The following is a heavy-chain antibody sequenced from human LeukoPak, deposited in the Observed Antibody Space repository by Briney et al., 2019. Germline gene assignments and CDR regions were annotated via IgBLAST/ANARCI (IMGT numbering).Heavy chain of an antibody. CDR2: ISGSGGST. CDR3: AKSGTTYYYDSSGSDYMDV. V-gene: IGHV3-23*01. J-gene: IGHJ6*03. CDR1: GFTLSTYA. Sequence: GGSLRLSCAVSGFTLSTYAMGWVRQAPGKGLEWVSAISGSGGSTYYADSVKGRFTISRDHSKNTLYLQMNSLRAEDTAVYYCAKSGTTYYYDSSGSDYMDVWGTRTPVTVSS. D-gene: IGHD3-22*01.